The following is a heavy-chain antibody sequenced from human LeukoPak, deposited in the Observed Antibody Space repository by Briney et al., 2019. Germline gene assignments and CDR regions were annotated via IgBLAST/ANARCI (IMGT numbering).Heavy chain of an antibody. CDR2: IKQDGSEK. Sequence: GGSLRLSCAASGFNFNNYWMTWVRQAPGKGLEWVANIKQDGSEKYYVDSVRGRFTISRDNAKNSLYLQMNSLRAEDTAVYYCARDAWELLYYYYYMDVWGKGTTVTVSS. V-gene: IGHV3-7*01. J-gene: IGHJ6*03. D-gene: IGHD1-26*01. CDR3: ARDAWELLYYYYYMDV. CDR1: GFNFNNYW.